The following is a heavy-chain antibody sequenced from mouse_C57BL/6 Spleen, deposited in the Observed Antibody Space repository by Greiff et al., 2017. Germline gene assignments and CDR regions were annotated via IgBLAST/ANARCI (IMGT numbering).Heavy chain of an antibody. CDR2: ISNLAYSS. V-gene: IGHV5-15*01. CDR1: GFTFSDYG. CDR3: ARHGSMDY. J-gene: IGHJ4*01. Sequence: DVKLVESGGGLVQPGGSLKLSCAASGFTFSDYGMAWVRQAPRKGPAWVAFISNLAYSSYYADTVTGRFTISRENAKNTLYLEMSSLRSEDTAMYYCARHGSMDYWGQGTSVTVSS.